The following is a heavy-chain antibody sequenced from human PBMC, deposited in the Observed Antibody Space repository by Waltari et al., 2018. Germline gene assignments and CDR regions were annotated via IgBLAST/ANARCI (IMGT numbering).Heavy chain of an antibody. CDR3: ARSQHYDFASDFYGLDV. V-gene: IGHV1-46*01. Sequence: QEQLVQSGPELKEPGASLKIACQTYGYTFTSYSLHWLRRAPGGWLEWMGKINPSDGTTRFAPIFQGRVTISTDMSARSVQLDVSSLRSEDTAVYYCARSQHYDFASDFYGLDVWGQGTAVSVSS. J-gene: IGHJ6*02. CDR1: GYTFTSYS. CDR2: INPSDGTT. D-gene: IGHD3-16*01.